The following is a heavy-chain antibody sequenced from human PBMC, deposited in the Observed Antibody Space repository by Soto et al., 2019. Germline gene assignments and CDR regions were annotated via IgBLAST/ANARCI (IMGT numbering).Heavy chain of an antibody. J-gene: IGHJ4*02. CDR1: GYTFTSYG. CDR3: AGDGGYCSSTGCPFDY. CDR2: ISAYNGNT. V-gene: IGHV1-18*01. D-gene: IGHD2-2*01. Sequence: QVQLVQSGAEVKKPGASVKVSCKASGYTFTSYGISWVRQAPGQGLEWMGWISAYNGNTNYAQKLQGRVTMTTDAATSTAFLERWSLGTDDTAVYYGAGDGGYCSSTGCPFDYWGQGTLVTVSS.